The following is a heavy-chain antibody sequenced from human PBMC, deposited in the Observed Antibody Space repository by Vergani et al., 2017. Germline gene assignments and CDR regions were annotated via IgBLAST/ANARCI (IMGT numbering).Heavy chain of an antibody. J-gene: IGHJ6*03. D-gene: IGHD3-16*01. CDR2: INPSGGST. CDR1: GYTFTSYY. Sequence: QVQLVQSGAEVKKPGASVKVSCKASGYTFTSYYMHWVRQAPGQGLEWMGIINPSGGSTSYTQKFQGRVTMTRDTSTSTVYMELSSLRSEDTAVYYCAGAGGGYYYYYYMDVWGKGTTVTVSS. CDR3: AGAGGGYYYYYYMDV. V-gene: IGHV1-46*03.